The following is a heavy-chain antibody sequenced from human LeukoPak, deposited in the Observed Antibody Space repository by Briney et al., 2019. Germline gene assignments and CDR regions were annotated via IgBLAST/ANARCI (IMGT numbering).Heavy chain of an antibody. CDR2: ISGSGGST. CDR1: GFTFSSYA. J-gene: IGHJ4*02. Sequence: GGSLRLSCAASGFTFSSYAMSWVRQAPGKGLEWVSAISGSGGSTYYADSVKGRFTISRDNSKNTLYLQMNSLRAEDTAVYYCAKDSGSNYYGSGSPDYWGQGTLVTVSS. V-gene: IGHV3-23*01. CDR3: AKDSGSNYYGSGSPDY. D-gene: IGHD3-10*01.